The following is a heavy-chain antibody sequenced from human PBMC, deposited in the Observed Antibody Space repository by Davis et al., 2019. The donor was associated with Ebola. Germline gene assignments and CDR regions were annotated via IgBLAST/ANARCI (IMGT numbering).Heavy chain of an antibody. V-gene: IGHV1-46*01. D-gene: IGHD6-19*01. Sequence: AASVKVSCKASGGTFSSYYMHWVRQAPGQGLEWMGIINPSGGSTSYAQKFQGRVTMTRDTSTSTVYMELSSLRSDDTAVYYCVTFLEQWLAYWGQGTLVTVSS. J-gene: IGHJ4*02. CDR1: GGTFSSYY. CDR3: VTFLEQWLAY. CDR2: INPSGGST.